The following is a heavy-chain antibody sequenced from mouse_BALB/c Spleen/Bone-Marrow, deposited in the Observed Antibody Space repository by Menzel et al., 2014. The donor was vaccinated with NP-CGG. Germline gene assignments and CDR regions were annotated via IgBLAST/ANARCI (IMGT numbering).Heavy chain of an antibody. CDR1: GFNIEDTY. CDR3: AEGYDSWFAY. V-gene: IGHV14-3*02. J-gene: IGHJ3*01. D-gene: IGHD2-2*01. Sequence: DVQLQESGAELVKPGASVKLSCTASGFNIEDTYVHWVKQRPEQGLKWIGRIDPANGNTKYDPKFQGKATVTSDTSSSTAYLHLNSLTSEDTAVYYCAEGYDSWFAYWGQGTLVTVSA. CDR2: IDPANGNT.